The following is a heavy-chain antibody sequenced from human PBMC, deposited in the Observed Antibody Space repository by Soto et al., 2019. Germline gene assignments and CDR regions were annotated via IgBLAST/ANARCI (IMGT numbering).Heavy chain of an antibody. CDR1: GYSISRGGYH. D-gene: IGHD6-13*01. CDR2: TYYSGYT. Sequence: QVQLQEPGPGLVEPSQTLSLTCNVSGYSISRGGYHWGWFRQHPGKGLEWIVYTYYSGYTYYNPSLKSRVAISVHTSKKQFSLNLSSATAADTAVYYCARLAYSSRGGQFFDYWGQGVLVTVSS. J-gene: IGHJ4*02. CDR3: ARLAYSSRGGQFFDY. V-gene: IGHV4-31*03.